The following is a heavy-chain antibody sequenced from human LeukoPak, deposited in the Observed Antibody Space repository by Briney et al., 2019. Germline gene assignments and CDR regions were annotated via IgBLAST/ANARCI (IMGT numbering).Heavy chain of an antibody. J-gene: IGHJ4*02. CDR2: ISPSGGST. D-gene: IGHD3-10*01. CDR1: GYTFTSNY. CDR3: ARAMVRGLSNPFDY. V-gene: IGHV1-46*01. Sequence: GASVKVSCKAFGYTFTSNYMHWVRQAPGQGPEWMGVISPSGGSTTYAQKFQGRVTMTRDTSTSTVYMELSSLRSEDTAVYYCARAMVRGLSNPFDYWGQGTLVTVSS.